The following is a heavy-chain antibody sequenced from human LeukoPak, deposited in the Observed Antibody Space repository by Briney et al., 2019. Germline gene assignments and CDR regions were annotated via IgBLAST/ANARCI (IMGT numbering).Heavy chain of an antibody. V-gene: IGHV4-34*01. Sequence: PSETLSLTCAVYGGSFSGYYWSWIRQPPGKGLEWIGEINHSGSTNYNPSLKSRVTISVDTSKNQFSLKLSSVTAADTAVYYCARGGGYSYGRAPRLFYWGQGTLLTVSS. J-gene: IGHJ4*02. CDR1: GGSFSGYY. CDR2: INHSGST. CDR3: ARGGGYSYGRAPRLFY. D-gene: IGHD5-18*01.